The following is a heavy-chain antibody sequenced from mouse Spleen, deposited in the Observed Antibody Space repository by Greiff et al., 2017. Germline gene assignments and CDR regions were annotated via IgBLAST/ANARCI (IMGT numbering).Heavy chain of an antibody. D-gene: IGHD4-1*01. J-gene: IGHJ2*01. Sequence: EVQLQQSGPELVKPGASVKISCKASGYTFTDYYMNWVKQSHGKSLEWIGDINPNNGGTSYNQKFKGKATLTVDKSSSTAYMELRSLTSEDSAVYYCARGGTGTRYWGQGTTLTVSS. V-gene: IGHV1-26*01. CDR2: INPNNGGT. CDR1: GYTFTDYY. CDR3: ARGGTGTRY.